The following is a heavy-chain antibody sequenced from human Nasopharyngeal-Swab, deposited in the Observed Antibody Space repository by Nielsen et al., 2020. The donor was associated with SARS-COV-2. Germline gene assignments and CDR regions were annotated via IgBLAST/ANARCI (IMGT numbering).Heavy chain of an antibody. CDR2: INHSGST. Sequence: SQTLSLTCAVYGGSSSGYYWSWISQLPGKGLEWIGEINHSGSTNYNPSLKRRVTLSVDTSKNQFPLKLSSVTAADTAVYYCARGDFRQIAASYYFDYWGQGTLVTVSS. CDR1: GGSSSGYY. J-gene: IGHJ4*02. CDR3: ARGDFRQIAASYYFDY. D-gene: IGHD6-6*01. V-gene: IGHV4-34*01.